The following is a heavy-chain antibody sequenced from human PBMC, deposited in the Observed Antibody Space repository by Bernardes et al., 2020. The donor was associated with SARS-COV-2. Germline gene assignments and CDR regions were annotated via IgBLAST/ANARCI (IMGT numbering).Heavy chain of an antibody. J-gene: IGHJ4*02. CDR1: GYMFSNYN. Sequence: ASMKVSCKASGYMFSNYNMHWVRQAPGQRLEWMGWIYGANGNTKYSENFQDRVTITRDTSPSTAYMELSRLRFEDTAVYYCVRDPPADILTGHPDYWGQGTLVIVSS. CDR3: VRDPPADILTGHPDY. D-gene: IGHD3-9*01. CDR2: IYGANGNT. V-gene: IGHV1-3*01.